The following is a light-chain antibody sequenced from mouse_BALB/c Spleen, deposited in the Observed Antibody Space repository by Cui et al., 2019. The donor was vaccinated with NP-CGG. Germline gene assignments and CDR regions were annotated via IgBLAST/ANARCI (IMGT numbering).Light chain of an antibody. Sequence: AVLTQECAPTTSPGETVTLTCRSSTGAFTTSNYANWVQEKPDHLFTGLIGGTNNRAPGVPARFSGSLIGDKAALTITGAQTEDEAIYFCALWYSNHWVFGGGTKLTVL. J-gene: IGLJ1*01. CDR2: GTN. CDR3: ALWYSNHWV. CDR1: TGAFTTSNY. V-gene: IGLV1*01.